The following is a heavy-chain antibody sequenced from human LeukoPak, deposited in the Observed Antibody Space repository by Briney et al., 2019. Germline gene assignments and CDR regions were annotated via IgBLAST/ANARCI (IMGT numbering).Heavy chain of an antibody. Sequence: PSEPLSLTCTVSGGSISSSSYYWGWIRQPPGKGLEWIGSIYYSGSTYYNPSLKSRVTISVDTSKNQFSLKLSSVTAADTAVYYCARHPVGFGESSDHWGQGTLVTVSS. CDR1: GGSISSSSYY. CDR2: IYYSGST. J-gene: IGHJ4*02. CDR3: ARHPVGFGESSDH. D-gene: IGHD3-10*01. V-gene: IGHV4-39*01.